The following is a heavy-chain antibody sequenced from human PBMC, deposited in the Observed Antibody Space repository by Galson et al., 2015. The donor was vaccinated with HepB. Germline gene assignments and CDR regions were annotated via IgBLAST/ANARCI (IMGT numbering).Heavy chain of an antibody. CDR1: GGTFSNYA. J-gene: IGHJ4*02. D-gene: IGHD5-18*01. Sequence: SVKVSCKASGGTFSNYAISWVRQAPGQGLEWLGRIIPIFGIAHYAQKFQGRVTITADKSTTTAYMALSSLRSEDTAVYYCARDLGLEADIAMVHFDYWGQGTLVTVSS. CDR3: ARDLGLEADIAMVHFDY. CDR2: IIPIFGIA. V-gene: IGHV1-69*04.